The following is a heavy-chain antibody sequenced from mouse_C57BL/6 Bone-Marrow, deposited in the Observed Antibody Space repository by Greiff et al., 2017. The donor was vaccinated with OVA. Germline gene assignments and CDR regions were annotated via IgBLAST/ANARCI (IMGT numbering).Heavy chain of an antibody. Sequence: VQLQQSGPELVKPGASVRISCKASGYAFSSSWMNWVQQRPGKGLEWIGRIYPGAGDTNYNGKFTGKATLTADKSSSTAYMQLSSLTSEDSAVYFCARNYYYYGRDFDVWGTGTTVTVSS. J-gene: IGHJ1*03. CDR3: ARNYYYYGRDFDV. CDR1: GYAFSSSW. D-gene: IGHD1-1*01. V-gene: IGHV1-82*01. CDR2: IYPGAGDT.